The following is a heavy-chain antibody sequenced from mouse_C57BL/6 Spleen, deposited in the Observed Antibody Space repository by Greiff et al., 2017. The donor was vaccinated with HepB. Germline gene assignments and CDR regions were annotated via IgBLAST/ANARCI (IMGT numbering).Heavy chain of an antibody. CDR3: ANYYGSSYGAY. V-gene: IGHV5-17*01. CDR1: GFTFSDYG. CDR2: ISSGSSTI. D-gene: IGHD1-1*01. Sequence: EVKLVESGGGLVKPGGSLKLSCAASGFTFSDYGMHWVRQAPEKGLEWVAYISSGSSTIYYADTVKGRFTISRDNAKNTLFLQMTSLRSEDTAMYYCANYYGSSYGAYWGQGTLVTVSA. J-gene: IGHJ3*01.